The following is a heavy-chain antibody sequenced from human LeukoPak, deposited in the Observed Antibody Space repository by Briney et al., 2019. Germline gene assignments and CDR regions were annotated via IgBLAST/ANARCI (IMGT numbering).Heavy chain of an antibody. CDR2: IYYSGST. CDR3: ARAGGGRLDY. J-gene: IGHJ4*02. D-gene: IGHD2-15*01. V-gene: IGHV4-59*01. CDR1: GGSISSYY. Sequence: SETLSLTCTVSGGSISSYYWSWIRQPPGEGLEWIGYIYYSGSTNYNPSLKSRVTISVDPSKNQFSLKLSSVTAADTAVYYCARAGGGRLDYWGQGTLVTVSS.